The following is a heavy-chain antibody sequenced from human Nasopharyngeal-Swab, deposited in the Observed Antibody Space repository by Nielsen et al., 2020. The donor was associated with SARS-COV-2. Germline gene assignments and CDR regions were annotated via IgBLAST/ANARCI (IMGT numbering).Heavy chain of an antibody. D-gene: IGHD6-13*01. J-gene: IGHJ6*02. V-gene: IGHV3-21*01. CDR3: ARGAPLVAAAGTDYYYGMDV. CDR2: ISSSSSYI. CDR1: GFTFSSYS. Sequence: GESLKISCAASGFTFSSYSMNWVRQAPGKGLEWVSSISSSSSYIYYADSVKGRFTISRDNAKNSLYLQMNSLRAEDTAVYYCARGAPLVAAAGTDYYYGMDVWGQGTTVTVS.